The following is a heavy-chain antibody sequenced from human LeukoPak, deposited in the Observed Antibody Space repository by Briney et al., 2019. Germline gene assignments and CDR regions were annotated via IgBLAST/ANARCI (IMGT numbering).Heavy chain of an antibody. Sequence: PGGSLRLSCAASGFTFSSYSMNWVRQAPGKGLEWVSYISSSGSTIYYADSVKGRFTISRDNAKNSLYLQMNSLRAEDTAVYYCARRRYCSGGSCYDAFDIWGQGTMVTVSS. D-gene: IGHD2-15*01. V-gene: IGHV3-48*04. CDR2: ISSSGSTI. CDR1: GFTFSSYS. CDR3: ARRRYCSGGSCYDAFDI. J-gene: IGHJ3*02.